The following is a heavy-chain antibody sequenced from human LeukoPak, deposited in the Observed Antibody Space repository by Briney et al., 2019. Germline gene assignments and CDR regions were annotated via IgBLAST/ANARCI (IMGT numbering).Heavy chain of an antibody. D-gene: IGHD6-25*01. CDR2: ISDSGST. J-gene: IGHJ5*02. CDR1: GDSISSYY. V-gene: IGHV4-59*01. CDR3: ALETSYSTGWFDP. Sequence: SETLSLTCTVSGDSISSYYWSWIRQPPGKGLEWIGYISDSGSTDYNPSLKSRVTISADMSKNQFSLKLRSVTAADTAVYYCALETSYSTGWFDPWGQGTLVTVSS.